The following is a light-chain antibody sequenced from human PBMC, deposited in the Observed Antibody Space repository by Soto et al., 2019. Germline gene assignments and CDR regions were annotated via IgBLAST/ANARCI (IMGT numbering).Light chain of an antibody. CDR3: QQYYSYPQLT. V-gene: IGKV1-8*01. CDR2: AAS. CDR1: QGISSY. J-gene: IGKJ4*01. Sequence: AIRMTQSPSSFSASTGDSVTITCRASQGISSYLAWYQQKPGKAPKLLIYAASTLQSGVPSRFSGSGSGTDFTLTISCLQSEDFATYYCQQYYSYPQLTFGGGTKVDIK.